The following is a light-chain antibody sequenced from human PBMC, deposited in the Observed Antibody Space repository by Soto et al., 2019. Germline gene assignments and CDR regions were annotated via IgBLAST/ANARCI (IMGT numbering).Light chain of an antibody. CDR2: GAS. J-gene: IGKJ2*01. V-gene: IGKV3-15*01. Sequence: EIVMTQSPATLSVSPGERATLSCRASQSVSSNLAWYQQKPGQAPRLLIYGASTRATGIPARFSGSGSGTEFTLTISSLQSEDCAVYYCQQYNNFMYTFGQGTKLEIK. CDR3: QQYNNFMYT. CDR1: QSVSSN.